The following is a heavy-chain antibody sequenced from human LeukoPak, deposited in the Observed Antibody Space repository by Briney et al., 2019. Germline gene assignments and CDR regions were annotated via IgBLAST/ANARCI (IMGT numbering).Heavy chain of an antibody. J-gene: IGHJ5*02. CDR1: GYTLTELS. D-gene: IGHD3-22*01. Sequence: VASVKVSCKVSGYTLTELSMHWVRQAPGKGLEWMGGFDPEDGETIYAQKFQGRVTMTEDTSTDTAYMELRSLRSDDTAVYYCARGFTYYYDSSGYYYSENWFDPWGQGTLVTVSS. V-gene: IGHV1-24*01. CDR2: FDPEDGET. CDR3: ARGFTYYYDSSGYYYSENWFDP.